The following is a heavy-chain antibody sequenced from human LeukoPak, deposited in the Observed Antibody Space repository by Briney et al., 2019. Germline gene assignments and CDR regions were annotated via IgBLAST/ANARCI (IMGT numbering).Heavy chain of an antibody. D-gene: IGHD3-3*02. J-gene: IGHJ4*02. V-gene: IGHV4-38-2*02. Sequence: SETLSLTCTVSGYSISSGFYWGWIRQPPGKGLEWIGSIYHSGNTYYNPSLKSRVTILVDTSKNQFSLKLSSVTAADTAVYYCARTLDPYYFDYWGQGTLVTVSS. CDR1: GYSISSGFY. CDR2: IYHSGNT. CDR3: ARTLDPYYFDY.